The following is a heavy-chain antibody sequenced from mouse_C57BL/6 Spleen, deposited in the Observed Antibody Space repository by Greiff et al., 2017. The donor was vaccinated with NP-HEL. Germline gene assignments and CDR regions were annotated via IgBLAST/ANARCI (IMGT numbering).Heavy chain of an antibody. D-gene: IGHD2-4*01. CDR1: GFTFSSYG. CDR2: ISSGGSYT. J-gene: IGHJ4*01. Sequence: DVKLVESGGDLVKPGGSLKLSCAASGFTFSSYGMSWVRQTPDKRLEWVATISSGGSYTYYPDSVKGRFTISRDNAKNTLYLQMSSLKSEDTAMYYCARQDYDEAMDYWGQGTSVTVSS. V-gene: IGHV5-6*02. CDR3: ARQDYDEAMDY.